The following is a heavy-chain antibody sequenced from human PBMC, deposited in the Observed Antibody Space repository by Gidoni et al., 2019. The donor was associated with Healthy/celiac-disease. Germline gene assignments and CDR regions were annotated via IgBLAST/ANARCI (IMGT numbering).Heavy chain of an antibody. CDR3: AREYDILTGYWAYYYYYGMDV. CDR2: IKQDGSEK. J-gene: IGHJ6*02. D-gene: IGHD3-9*01. Sequence: EVQLVESGGGLVQPGGSLRLSCAASGFTFSSYWMSWFRQAPGKGLEWVANIKQDGSEKYYVDSVKGRFTISRDNAKNSLYLQMNSLRAEDTAVYYCAREYDILTGYWAYYYYYGMDVWGQGTTVTVSS. V-gene: IGHV3-7*03. CDR1: GFTFSSYW.